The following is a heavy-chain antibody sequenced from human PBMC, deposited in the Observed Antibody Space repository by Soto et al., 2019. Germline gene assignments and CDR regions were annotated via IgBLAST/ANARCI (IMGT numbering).Heavy chain of an antibody. D-gene: IGHD6-19*01. V-gene: IGHV3-23*01. Sequence: EVQLLESGGGLVQPGGSLRLSCVASGFTFSSHAMSWVRQAPGKGLEWVSGISGSGGSTYYADSVKGRFSISRDNSENTLYLKMNSLRVEDTAVYYCAKGIGVSVAGTDYWGQGTLVTVSS. J-gene: IGHJ4*02. CDR1: GFTFSSHA. CDR3: AKGIGVSVAGTDY. CDR2: ISGSGGST.